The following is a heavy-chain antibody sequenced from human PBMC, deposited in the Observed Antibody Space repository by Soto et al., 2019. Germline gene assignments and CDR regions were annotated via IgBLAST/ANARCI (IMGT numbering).Heavy chain of an antibody. Sequence: SETLSLTCTVSGGSISSGDYYWSWIRQPPGKGLEWIGYIYYSGSTYYNPSLKSRVTISVDTSKNQFSLKLSSVTAADTAVYYCARRPHYKPRQFDLWGRATLLTVSS. CDR3: ARRPHYKPRQFDL. CDR1: GGSISSGDYY. J-gene: IGHJ2*01. V-gene: IGHV4-30-4*01. D-gene: IGHD1-1*01. CDR2: IYYSGST.